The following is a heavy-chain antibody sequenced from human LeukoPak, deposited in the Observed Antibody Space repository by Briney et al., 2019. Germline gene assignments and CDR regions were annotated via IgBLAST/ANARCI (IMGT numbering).Heavy chain of an antibody. Sequence: PGGSLRLSCAASRFTFSSYEMNGVRQAPGKGLEWVSYISSSGNTIYYADSVKGRFTISRDNAKNSLYLQMNSLRAEDTAVYYCARDSAMVFDIWGQGTMVTVSS. CDR3: ARDSAMVFDI. V-gene: IGHV3-48*03. CDR1: RFTFSSYE. CDR2: ISSSGNTI. J-gene: IGHJ3*02. D-gene: IGHD5-18*01.